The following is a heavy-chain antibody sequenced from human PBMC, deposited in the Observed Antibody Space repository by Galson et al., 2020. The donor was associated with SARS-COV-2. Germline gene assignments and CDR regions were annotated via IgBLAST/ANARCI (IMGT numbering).Heavy chain of an antibody. CDR2: IYNSGST. CDR3: AREHKTGGWYSESDYYTFDI. D-gene: IGHD6-19*01. Sequence: SKTLSLTCTVSGGTINTAYWNWIRQYPGKGLQWIGYIYNSGSTRYNPSLKNRVTISVDTSKNLFSLTVSSVTAADTAVYYCAREHKTGGWYSESDYYTFDIWGQGTMVTVSS. J-gene: IGHJ3*02. V-gene: IGHV4-59*01. CDR1: GGTINTAY.